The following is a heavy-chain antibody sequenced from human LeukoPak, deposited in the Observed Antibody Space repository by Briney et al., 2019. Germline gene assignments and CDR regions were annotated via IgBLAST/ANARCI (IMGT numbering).Heavy chain of an antibody. V-gene: IGHV3-48*03. D-gene: IGHD1-26*01. Sequence: PGGSLRLSCAASGFTFSSYEMNWVRQAPGKGLEWVSYISSSGSGRTTYYADSVKGRFTISRDNAKNSLYLQMNSLRAEDTAVYYCARDMYSGSYYGVNYWGQGTLVTVSS. CDR3: ARDMYSGSYYGVNY. CDR2: ISSSGSGRTT. CDR1: GFTFSSYE. J-gene: IGHJ4*02.